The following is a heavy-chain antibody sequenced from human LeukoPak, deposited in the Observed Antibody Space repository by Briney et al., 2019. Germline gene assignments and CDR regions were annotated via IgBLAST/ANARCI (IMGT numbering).Heavy chain of an antibody. CDR3: ARDHRLDYYGTRDYYFDY. D-gene: IGHD3-10*01. CDR1: RFTFSSYA. J-gene: IGHJ4*02. V-gene: IGHV3-64*04. Sequence: GGSLRLSCSASRFTFSSYAMYWVRQAPGKGLEYVSGISTNGGSTDYADSVKGRFTISRDNAKNSLYLEMNSLRAEDTALYYCARDHRLDYYGTRDYYFDYWGQGTLVTVSS. CDR2: ISTNGGST.